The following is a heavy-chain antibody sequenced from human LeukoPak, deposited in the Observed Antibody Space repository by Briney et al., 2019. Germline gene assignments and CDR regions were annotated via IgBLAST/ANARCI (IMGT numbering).Heavy chain of an antibody. J-gene: IGHJ4*02. D-gene: IGHD5-12*01. CDR1: GVTYSSYG. CDR2: ISSDGNDK. Sequence: GGSLRLSCAASGVTYSSYGMHWVRQAPGKGLEWVALISSDGNDKLYGDSVKGRFTISRDDSKSTLYLQMNSLRAEDTAVYYCTTKVIRGNSGDDYDDWGQGTLVTVSS. CDR3: TTKVIRGNSGDDYDD. V-gene: IGHV3-30*03.